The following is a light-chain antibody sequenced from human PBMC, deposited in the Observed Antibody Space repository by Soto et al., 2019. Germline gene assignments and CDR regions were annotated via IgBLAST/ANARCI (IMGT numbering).Light chain of an antibody. V-gene: IGLV2-23*02. CDR3: CSYAGSSTYV. CDR1: SSDVGSYNL. CDR2: EVS. Sequence: QSVLTQPASVSGSPGQSITISCTGTSSDVGSYNLVSWYQQHPGKAPKLMIYEVSKRPSGVSNRFSGSKSGNTASLTISGLQAEDEADYYCCSYAGSSTYVIGTGTRSPS. J-gene: IGLJ1*01.